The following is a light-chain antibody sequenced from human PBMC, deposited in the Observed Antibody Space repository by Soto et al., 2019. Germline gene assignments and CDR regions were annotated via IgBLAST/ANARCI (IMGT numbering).Light chain of an antibody. CDR1: QSVSSSY. CDR3: QQYGSSPLT. CDR2: GAS. V-gene: IGKV3-20*01. J-gene: IGKJ3*01. Sequence: EIVLTQSPGTLSLSPGGRATLSFRASQSVSSSYLAWYQQKPGQAPRLLIYGASSRATGIPDRFSGSGSGTDFTLTISRLEPEDFAVYYCQQYGSSPLTFGPGTKVDIK.